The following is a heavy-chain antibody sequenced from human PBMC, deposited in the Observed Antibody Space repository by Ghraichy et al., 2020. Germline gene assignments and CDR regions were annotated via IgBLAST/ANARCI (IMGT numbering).Heavy chain of an antibody. Sequence: SETLSLTCTVSGGSISSYYWSWIRHPPGKGLEWIGYIYYSGSTNYNPSLKSRVTISVDTSKNQFSLKLSSVTAADTAVYYCARHAAGNGPKYYDFWSGYTGHWFDPWGQGTLVTVSS. CDR2: IYYSGST. CDR3: ARHAAGNGPKYYDFWSGYTGHWFDP. V-gene: IGHV4-59*08. D-gene: IGHD3-3*01. CDR1: GGSISSYY. J-gene: IGHJ5*02.